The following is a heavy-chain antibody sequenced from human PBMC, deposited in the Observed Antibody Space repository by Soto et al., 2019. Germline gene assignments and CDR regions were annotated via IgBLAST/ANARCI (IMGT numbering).Heavy chain of an antibody. CDR3: ARDRTRGCAP. CDR1: GYTFTSYD. V-gene: IGHV1-8*01. CDR2: MNPNSGNT. J-gene: IGHJ5*02. Sequence: QVQLVQSGAEVKKPGASVKVSCKASGYTFTSYDINWVRQATGQGLEWMGWMNPNSGNTAYAQKFLGRVTMTRNTSISTAYMELGSLRSVDTAAYYCARDRTRGCAPGGQGTLVTVSS.